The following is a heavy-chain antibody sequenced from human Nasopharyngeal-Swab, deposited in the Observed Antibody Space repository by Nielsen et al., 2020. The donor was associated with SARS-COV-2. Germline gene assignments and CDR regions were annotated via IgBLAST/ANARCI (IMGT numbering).Heavy chain of an antibody. CDR2: FYYSGST. Sequence: SETLSLTCTVSGGSISSYYWSWIRQPPGKGLEWIGYFYYSGSTNYNPSLKSRVTISVDTSKNQFSLKLSSVTAADTAVYYCARVEGSPYGSGSYSIDYWGQGTLVTVSS. J-gene: IGHJ4*02. CDR1: GGSISSYY. CDR3: ARVEGSPYGSGSYSIDY. V-gene: IGHV4-59*01. D-gene: IGHD3-10*01.